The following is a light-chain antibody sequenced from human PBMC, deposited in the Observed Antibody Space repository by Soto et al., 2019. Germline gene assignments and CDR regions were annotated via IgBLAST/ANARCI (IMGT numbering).Light chain of an antibody. J-gene: IGLJ3*02. CDR3: SSYRSNNTWV. Sequence: QSALTQPAAVSGSPGQSITISCTGTSSDVGSYNYVSWYQQHPGKATTLMIYDVSHRPSGVSNRFSGSTSGNTASLTISGLKAEDEADYYGSSYRSNNTWVFGGGTKLTVL. CDR2: DVS. V-gene: IGLV2-14*01. CDR1: SSDVGSYNY.